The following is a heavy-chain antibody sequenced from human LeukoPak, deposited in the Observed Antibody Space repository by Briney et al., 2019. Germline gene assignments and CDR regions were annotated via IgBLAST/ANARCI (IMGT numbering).Heavy chain of an antibody. Sequence: SETLSLTCTVSGGSISSYYWSWIRQPPGKGLEWIGYIYYSGSTNYNPSLKSRVTISVDTSKNQFSLKLSSVTAADTAVYYCARDQPLYSGYDYYYGMDVWGQGTTVTVSS. CDR2: IYYSGST. CDR1: GGSISSYY. J-gene: IGHJ6*02. D-gene: IGHD5-12*01. CDR3: ARDQPLYSGYDYYYGMDV. V-gene: IGHV4-59*12.